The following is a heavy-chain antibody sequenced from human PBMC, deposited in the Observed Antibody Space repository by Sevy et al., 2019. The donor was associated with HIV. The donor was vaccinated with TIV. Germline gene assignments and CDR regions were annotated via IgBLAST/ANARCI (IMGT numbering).Heavy chain of an antibody. CDR2: ISGSGDST. Sequence: GESLKISCAASAFSFNTYAISWVRRAPGKGLEWVSTISGSGDSTFYSGSVKGRFTISSDNSKNTLYLQMNSLRAEDTAVYYCAKPRGSFYFDYWGQGTLVTVSS. D-gene: IGHD3-16*01. V-gene: IGHV3-23*01. CDR1: AFSFNTYA. CDR3: AKPRGSFYFDY. J-gene: IGHJ4*02.